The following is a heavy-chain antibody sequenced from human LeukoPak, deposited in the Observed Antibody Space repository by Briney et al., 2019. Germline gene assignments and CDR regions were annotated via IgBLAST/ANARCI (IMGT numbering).Heavy chain of an antibody. J-gene: IGHJ2*01. Sequence: QTGRSLRLSCAASGFTFSSYGMHWVRQAPGKGLEWVANMNQDGSDKYHVASVKGRFTISRDNAENSLFLQMNSPRAEDTAVYYCARPGIAAAGTGWYFDLWGRGTLVTVSS. CDR2: MNQDGSDK. V-gene: IGHV3-7*03. CDR1: GFTFSSYG. CDR3: ARPGIAAAGTGWYFDL. D-gene: IGHD6-13*01.